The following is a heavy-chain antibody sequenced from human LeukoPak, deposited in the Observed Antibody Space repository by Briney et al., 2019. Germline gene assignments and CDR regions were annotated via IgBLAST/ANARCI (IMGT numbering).Heavy chain of an antibody. V-gene: IGHV3-23*01. CDR1: GFIFGNFG. Sequence: GGSLRLSCAASGFIFGNFGMGWLRQAPGKGLEWVSAIGSRGGITYDGDSVKGRFTISSDNSKNTLHLRMNSLRAEDTAVYYSAQGPLIEVAGTPWAYWPQGPLVTVSS. CDR3: AQGPLIEVAGTPWAY. D-gene: IGHD6-19*01. J-gene: IGHJ4*02. CDR2: IGSRGGIT.